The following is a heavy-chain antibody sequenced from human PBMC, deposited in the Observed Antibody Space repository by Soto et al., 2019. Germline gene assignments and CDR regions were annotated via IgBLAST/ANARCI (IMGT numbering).Heavy chain of an antibody. CDR2: IIPIFGTA. Sequence: SVKVSCKASGGTFSSYAISWVRQAPGQGLEWMGGIIPIFGTANYAQKFQGRVTITADKSTSTAYMELSSLRSEDTAVYYCARVTGGYSYGPFDYWGQGTLVTVSS. J-gene: IGHJ4*02. CDR1: GGTFSSYA. V-gene: IGHV1-69*06. D-gene: IGHD5-18*01. CDR3: ARVTGGYSYGPFDY.